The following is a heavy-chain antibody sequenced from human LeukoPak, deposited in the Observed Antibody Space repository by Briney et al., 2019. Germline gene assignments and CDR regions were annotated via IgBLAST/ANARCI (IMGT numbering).Heavy chain of an antibody. Sequence: GVSLRLSCAASGFTFSSYAMSWVRQAPGKGLEWVSAISGSGSDTEYADSVKGRFTISRDNSKTTLYLQMSSLRVEDTAVYYCAKCSATCYANAFDIWGQGTMVTVSS. CDR2: ISGSGSDT. V-gene: IGHV3-23*01. J-gene: IGHJ3*02. CDR1: GFTFSSYA. D-gene: IGHD2-2*01. CDR3: AKCSATCYANAFDI.